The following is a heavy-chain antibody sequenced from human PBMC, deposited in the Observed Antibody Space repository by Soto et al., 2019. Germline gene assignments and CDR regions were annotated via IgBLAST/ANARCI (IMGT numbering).Heavy chain of an antibody. D-gene: IGHD1-1*01. CDR3: GRAENCDVGDY. CDR1: GDTFSIYT. V-gene: IGHV1-69*04. CDR2: VIPRLGIA. Sequence: QVQLVQSEAEVKKPASSVKVSCKASGDTFSIYTFSWVRQAPGQGLEWMGRVIPRLGIANYVKTFQGRVTVTAAVATTTVHLELARVRSGDTVVYYWGRAENCDVGDYWGQGTLVSVSS. J-gene: IGHJ4*02.